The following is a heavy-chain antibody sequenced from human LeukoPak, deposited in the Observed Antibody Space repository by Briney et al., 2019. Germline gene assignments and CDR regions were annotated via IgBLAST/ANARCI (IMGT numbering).Heavy chain of an antibody. CDR2: IGVSGGAT. CDR1: GFTFGSYA. J-gene: IGHJ4*02. CDR3: AKTFGYSRTGVDY. V-gene: IGHV3-23*01. Sequence: GGSLRLSCAASGFTFGSYAMSWVRQAPGKGLEWVSGIGVSGGATHYADSVKGRFTISRDISKNTLYLQMNSLRAEDTAIYYCAKTFGYSRTGVDYWGQGTLVTVSS. D-gene: IGHD5-18*01.